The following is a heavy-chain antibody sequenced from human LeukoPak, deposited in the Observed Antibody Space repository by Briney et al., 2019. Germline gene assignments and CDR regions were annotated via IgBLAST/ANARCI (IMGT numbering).Heavy chain of an antibody. CDR1: GFTFDDYA. CDR3: GKGRLGELSL. D-gene: IGHD3-16*02. CDR2: IRGDGGST. V-gene: IGHV3-43*02. J-gene: IGHJ4*02. Sequence: GGSLRLSCAASGFTFDDYAMHWVRQAPGKGLEWVSLIRGDGGSTYYVDSVKGRFTISRDNSKNSLYLQMNSLRTEDTALYYCGKGRLGELSLWGQGTLVTVSS.